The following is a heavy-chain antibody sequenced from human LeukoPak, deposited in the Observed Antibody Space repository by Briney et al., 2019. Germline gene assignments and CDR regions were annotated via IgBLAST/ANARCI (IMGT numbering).Heavy chain of an antibody. D-gene: IGHD3-22*01. CDR2: INTNTGSP. Sequence: ASVTVSCKASGYTFSTYPMNWVRQAPGQGLEWMGWINTNTGSPTCAQGLTGRFVFSLDTSVSTAFLQINSLKAEDTALYYCVRGIDTTGYFNYWGQGTLVTVSS. CDR3: VRGIDTTGYFNY. J-gene: IGHJ4*02. CDR1: GYTFSTYP. V-gene: IGHV7-4-1*02.